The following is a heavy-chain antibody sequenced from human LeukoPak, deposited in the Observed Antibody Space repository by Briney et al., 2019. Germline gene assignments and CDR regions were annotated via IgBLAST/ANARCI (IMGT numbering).Heavy chain of an antibody. CDR2: ISAYNGNT. V-gene: IGHV1-18*04. CDR1: GYTFSGYY. Sequence: ASVKVSCKVSGYTFSGYYIHWVRQAPGQGLEWMGWISAYNGNTNYAQKLQGRVTMTTDTSTSTAYMELRSLRSDDTAVYYCARDGVRGASLVRGVIDYYYMDVWGKGTTVTISS. D-gene: IGHD3-10*01. J-gene: IGHJ6*03. CDR3: ARDGVRGASLVRGVIDYYYMDV.